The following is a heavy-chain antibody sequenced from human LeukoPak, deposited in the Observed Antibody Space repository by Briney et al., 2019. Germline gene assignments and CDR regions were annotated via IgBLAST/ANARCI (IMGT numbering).Heavy chain of an antibody. J-gene: IGHJ4*02. CDR1: GGSISSSSYD. D-gene: IGHD4-17*01. CDR3: ARWGWRDGDYVGDY. Sequence: SETLSLTCTVSGGSISSSSYDWGWIRQPPGKGLEWIGSIYYSGSTYYNPSLKRRATISIDTSKNHFSLKLSSVTAADTAVYYCARWGWRDGDYVGDYWGQGTLVTVSS. CDR2: IYYSGST. V-gene: IGHV4-39*02.